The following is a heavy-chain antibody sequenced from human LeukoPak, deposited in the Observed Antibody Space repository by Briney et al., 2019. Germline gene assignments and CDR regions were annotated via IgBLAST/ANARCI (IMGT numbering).Heavy chain of an antibody. V-gene: IGHV3-21*01. Sequence: GGSLRLSCAASGFTFSSYSMNWVRQAPGKGLEWVSSISSSSSYIYYADSVKGRFTISRDNAKNSLYLQMNSLRAEDTAVYYCARDEYYYDSSGYQDFDYWGQGTPVTVSS. CDR2: ISSSSSYI. CDR3: ARDEYYYDSSGYQDFDY. CDR1: GFTFSSYS. D-gene: IGHD3-22*01. J-gene: IGHJ4*02.